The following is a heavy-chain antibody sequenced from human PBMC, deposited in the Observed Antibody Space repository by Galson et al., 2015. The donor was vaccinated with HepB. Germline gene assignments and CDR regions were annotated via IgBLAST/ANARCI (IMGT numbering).Heavy chain of an antibody. J-gene: IGHJ6*02. D-gene: IGHD6-25*01. CDR3: ARNPASYDYYNMDV. Sequence: SLRLSCAASGFSFISHSMNWVRHSPGKGLEWLAYINPGGAKFYAESPGGRFPISRDNFKKSMYLHMSSLRVEDTGIYYCARNPASYDYYNMDVWGQGTTVTVSS. CDR1: GFSFISHS. V-gene: IGHV3-48*01. CDR2: INPGGAK.